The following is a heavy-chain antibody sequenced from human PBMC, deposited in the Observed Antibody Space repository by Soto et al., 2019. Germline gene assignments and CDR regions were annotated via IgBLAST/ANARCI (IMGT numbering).Heavy chain of an antibody. D-gene: IGHD5-12*01. CDR3: ARRGYSGYLPPYYYGMDV. CDR2: IIPIFGTA. CDR1: GGTFSSYA. Sequence: QVQLVQSGAEVKKPGSSVKVSCKASGGTFSSYAISWVRQAPGQGLEWMGGIIPIFGTATYAQKFQGRVTITADKSTSTAYMELSSLRSEDTAVYYCARRGYSGYLPPYYYGMDVWGQGTTVTVSS. V-gene: IGHV1-69*06. J-gene: IGHJ6*02.